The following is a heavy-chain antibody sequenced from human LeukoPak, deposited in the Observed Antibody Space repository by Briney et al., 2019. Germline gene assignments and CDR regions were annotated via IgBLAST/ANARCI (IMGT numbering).Heavy chain of an antibody. CDR3: AKYEAYDYVWGSYPRGSYYFDY. J-gene: IGHJ4*02. CDR1: GFTFSSSS. V-gene: IGHV3-21*01. D-gene: IGHD3-16*02. Sequence: PGGSLRLSCAASGFTFSSSSMNWVRQAPGKGPEWVSSISGSSSYIYYADSVKGRFTISRDNAKNSLYLQMNSLRAEDTAVYYCAKYEAYDYVWGSYPRGSYYFDYWGQGALVTVSS. CDR2: ISGSSSYI.